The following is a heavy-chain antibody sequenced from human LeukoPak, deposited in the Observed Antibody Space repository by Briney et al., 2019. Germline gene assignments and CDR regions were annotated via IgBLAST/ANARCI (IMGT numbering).Heavy chain of an antibody. CDR2: ISGSGGDT. CDR3: AKGNSGMVRRYYFDY. Sequence: GGSLRLSCAVSGFTFSCYAIRWVRQAPGKGLEWVSLISGSGGDTYYADSVKGRLTISRDISKNTLYLQMNSLSAEDTAVNYCAKGNSGMVRRYYFDYWGQGTLVTVSS. J-gene: IGHJ4*02. CDR1: GFTFSCYA. D-gene: IGHD2-8*01. V-gene: IGHV3-23*01.